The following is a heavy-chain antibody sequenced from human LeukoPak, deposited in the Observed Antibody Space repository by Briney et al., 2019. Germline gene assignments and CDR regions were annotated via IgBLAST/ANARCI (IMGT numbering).Heavy chain of an antibody. CDR2: INPNSGGT. V-gene: IGHV1-2*02. J-gene: IGHJ4*02. Sequence: ASVKVSCKASGYTFTGYYMHWVRQAPGQGLEWMGWINPNSGGTNYAQKFQGRVTMTRDTSISTAYMELSRLRSDDTAVYYCARSYSYGSLIDYWGQGTLVTVSS. CDR3: ARSYSYGSLIDY. D-gene: IGHD5-18*01. CDR1: GYTFTGYY.